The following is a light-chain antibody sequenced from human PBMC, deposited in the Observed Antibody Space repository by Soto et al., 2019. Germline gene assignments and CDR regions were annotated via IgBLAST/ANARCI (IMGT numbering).Light chain of an antibody. V-gene: IGKV1-39*01. Sequence: DIQMTQSPSSLSASVGDRVTITCRASQSISSYLNLYQQKPGKAPKLLISAASSLQSGVTSRFSGSGSGTDFTLTISSLQPEDFATYYCQQSYSTLTFGPGTKVDI. CDR1: QSISSY. CDR2: AAS. CDR3: QQSYSTLT. J-gene: IGKJ3*01.